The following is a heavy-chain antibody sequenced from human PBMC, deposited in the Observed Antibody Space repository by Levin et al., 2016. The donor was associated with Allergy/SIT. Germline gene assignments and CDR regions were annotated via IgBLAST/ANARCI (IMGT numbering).Heavy chain of an antibody. J-gene: IGHJ6*02. CDR2: ISYTGST. V-gene: IGHV4-31*03. CDR1: GGSISSDGYY. CDR3: ARGGPNYFGMDV. Sequence: SETLSLTCTVSGGSISSDGYYWSWIRQHPGKGLEWVGYISYTGSTYYNPSLRSRVTISVDTSKNHFSLNLSSVNAADTAVYYCARGGPNYFGMDVWGQGTTVTVSS.